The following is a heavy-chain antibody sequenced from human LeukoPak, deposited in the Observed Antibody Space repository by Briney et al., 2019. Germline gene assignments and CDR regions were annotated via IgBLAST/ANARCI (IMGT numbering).Heavy chain of an antibody. CDR3: ARGGYCSGGSCYISA. D-gene: IGHD2-15*01. Sequence: ASVKVSCKASGGTFSSYAISWVRQAPGQGLEWMGWMNPNSGNTGYAQKFQGRVTMTRNTSISTAYMELSSLRSEDTAVYYCARGGYCSGGSCYISAWGQGTLVTVSS. CDR1: GGTFSSYA. V-gene: IGHV1-8*02. CDR2: MNPNSGNT. J-gene: IGHJ5*02.